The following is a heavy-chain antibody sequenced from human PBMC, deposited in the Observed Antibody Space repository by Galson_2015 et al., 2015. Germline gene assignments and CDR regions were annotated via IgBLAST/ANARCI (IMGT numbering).Heavy chain of an antibody. V-gene: IGHV4-59*01. CDR3: ARGCASSWYYFDY. CDR1: GDSISDYY. J-gene: IGHJ4*02. Sequence: SETLSLTCTVSGDSISDYYWSWIRQPPGEGLEWIGYIYSSGRTNYNPSLKSRVTISLDTSKNHFSLKLSSVTAAATAVYYCARGCASSWYYFDYWGQGTLVTVSS. CDR2: IYSSGRT. D-gene: IGHD6-13*01.